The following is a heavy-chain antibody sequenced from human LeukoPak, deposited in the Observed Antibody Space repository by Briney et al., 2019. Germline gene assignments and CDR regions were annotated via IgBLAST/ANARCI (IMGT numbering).Heavy chain of an antibody. CDR2: ISGSGGST. J-gene: IGHJ6*04. CDR1: GFTFSSYA. Sequence: GGSLRLSCAASGFTFSSYAMSWVRQAPGKGLEWVSAISGSGGSTYYADSVKGRFTISRDNSKNTLYLQMNSLRAEDTAVYYCAKFMVRAPSGYYYYYGMDVWGKGTTVIVSS. CDR3: AKFMVRAPSGYYYYYGMDV. D-gene: IGHD3-10*01. V-gene: IGHV3-23*01.